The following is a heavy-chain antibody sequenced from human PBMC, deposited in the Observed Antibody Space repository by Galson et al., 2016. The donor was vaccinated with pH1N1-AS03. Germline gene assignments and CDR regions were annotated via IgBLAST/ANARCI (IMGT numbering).Heavy chain of an antibody. CDR2: ISATGGST. Sequence: SLRLSCAASGFTFRNYAMRWVRQAPGKGLEWVSDISATGGSTYYGDSVKGRAAISRDNSKNTVYLQMNSLRAEDTAVYYCAKDLSRTVPNAGASEIWGQGTMVTVS. J-gene: IGHJ3*02. D-gene: IGHD4-17*01. CDR3: AKDLSRTVPNAGASEI. CDR1: GFTFRNYA. V-gene: IGHV3-23*01.